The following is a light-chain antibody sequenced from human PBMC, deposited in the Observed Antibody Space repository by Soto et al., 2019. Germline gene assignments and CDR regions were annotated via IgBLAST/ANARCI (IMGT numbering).Light chain of an antibody. CDR3: CSYAGSYTWV. Sequence: QSALTQPRSVSGSPGQSVTISCTGTSSDVGTYNYVSWCQHHPDKAPKLMLYDATKRPSGVPDRFSGSKSGNTGSLTISGLQADDEADYYCCSYAGSYTWVFGGGTKLTVL. CDR1: SSDVGTYNY. J-gene: IGLJ3*02. CDR2: DAT. V-gene: IGLV2-11*01.